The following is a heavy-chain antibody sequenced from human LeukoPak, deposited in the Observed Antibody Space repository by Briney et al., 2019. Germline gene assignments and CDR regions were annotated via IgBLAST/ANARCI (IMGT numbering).Heavy chain of an antibody. V-gene: IGHV3-64*01. Sequence: PGGSLRLSCAASGFTFSSYAMRWVRQAPGKGLEYVSAISSNGGSTYYANSVKCRFTISRDNSKNTLYLQMGSLRAEDMAVYYCARGNLIAARPDYYYYMDVWGKGTTVTVSS. D-gene: IGHD6-6*01. CDR2: ISSNGGST. CDR1: GFTFSSYA. CDR3: ARGNLIAARPDYYYYMDV. J-gene: IGHJ6*03.